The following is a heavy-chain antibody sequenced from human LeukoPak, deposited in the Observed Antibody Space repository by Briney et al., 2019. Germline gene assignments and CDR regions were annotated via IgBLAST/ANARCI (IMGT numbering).Heavy chain of an antibody. Sequence: PSETLSLTCTVSGGSISSYYWSWIRQPPGKGLEYIGYIYYSGSTNYNPSLKSRVTISVDTSKNQFSLKLSSVTAADTAVYYCARESHYSNYYYYYMDVWGKGTTVTVPS. CDR3: ARESHYSNYYYYYMDV. D-gene: IGHD4-11*01. V-gene: IGHV4-59*01. J-gene: IGHJ6*03. CDR2: IYYSGST. CDR1: GGSISSYY.